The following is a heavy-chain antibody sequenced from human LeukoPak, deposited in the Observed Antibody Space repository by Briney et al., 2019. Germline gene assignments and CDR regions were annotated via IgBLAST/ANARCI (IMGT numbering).Heavy chain of an antibody. CDR1: GFTFSDYY. V-gene: IGHV3-11*04. D-gene: IGHD2-2*01. Sequence: GGSLRLSCAASGFTFSDYYMSWVRQAPGKGLEWVSHISSSGRTIYYADSVRGRFTISRDNAKNSLYLQMNSLRAEDTAVYYCARPDCSSTSCYEFDSWGQGTLVTVSS. J-gene: IGHJ4*02. CDR2: ISSSGRTI. CDR3: ARPDCSSTSCYEFDS.